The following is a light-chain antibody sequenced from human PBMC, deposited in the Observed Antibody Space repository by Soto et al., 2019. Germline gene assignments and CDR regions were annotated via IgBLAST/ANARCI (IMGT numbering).Light chain of an antibody. CDR2: GNS. J-gene: IGLJ3*02. Sequence: QSVLTQPPSVSGAPGQRVTISCTGSSSNIGAGYDVHWYQQLPGTAPKLLIYGNSNRPSGVPDRFSGSKSGTSASLAITGLQGEDEAYYYCQSLVSSLRGWVFGGGTKLTVL. CDR1: SSNIGAGYD. V-gene: IGLV1-40*01. CDR3: QSLVSSLRGWV.